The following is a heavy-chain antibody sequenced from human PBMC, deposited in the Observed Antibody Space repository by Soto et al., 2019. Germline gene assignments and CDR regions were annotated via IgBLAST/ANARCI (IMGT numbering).Heavy chain of an antibody. V-gene: IGHV4-31*03. J-gene: IGHJ6*02. Sequence: LSLTCTVSGGSISSVSYDWSWIRQHPGKGLERIGYIYYSGSTYYNPSLKSRVTISVDTAKNQFSLRLVSVTAADTAVHHCAFDVGGITGTTGYYYYGMDVWGQGTTVTVSS. CDR3: AFDVGGITGTTGYYYYGMDV. CDR1: GGSISSVSYD. CDR2: IYYSGST. D-gene: IGHD1-7*01.